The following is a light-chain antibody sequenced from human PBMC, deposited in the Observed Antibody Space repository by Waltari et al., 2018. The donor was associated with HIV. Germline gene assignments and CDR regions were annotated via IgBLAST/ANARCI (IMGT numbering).Light chain of an antibody. J-gene: IGKJ1*01. CDR2: GAS. CDR3: QQYNNWPRT. V-gene: IGKV3-15*01. Sequence: EIEMTQSPGTLSVSPGARATLYCRASLGVRAKLAWYQQKPGQAPRALIYGASTRATGIPGRFSGSGAGTEFTLTINSLQSEDCAVYYCQQYNNWPRTFGQGTKVEIE. CDR1: LGVRAK.